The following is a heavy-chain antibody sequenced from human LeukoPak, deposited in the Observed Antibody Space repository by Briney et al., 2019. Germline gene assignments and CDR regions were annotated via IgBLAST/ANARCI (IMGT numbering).Heavy chain of an antibody. CDR3: ATLKQDCLY. D-gene: IGHD3/OR15-3a*01. J-gene: IGHJ4*02. V-gene: IGHV5-51*01. CDR1: GYSFTSYW. Sequence: GESLKISCKGSGYSFTSYWIGWVRQMPGKGLEWMGIVHPGTSDTRYSPSFQGQVTISADKSFSTAYLQWSSLKASDTAIYYCATLKQDCLYWGQGTLVTVSS. CDR2: VHPGTSDT.